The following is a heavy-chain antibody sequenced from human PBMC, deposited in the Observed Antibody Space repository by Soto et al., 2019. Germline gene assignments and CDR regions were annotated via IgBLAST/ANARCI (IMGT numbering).Heavy chain of an antibody. CDR3: ARASSSWYSGYYYYGMDV. CDR1: GYTFTGYY. D-gene: IGHD6-13*01. Sequence: ASVKVSCKASGYTFTGYYMHWVRQAPGQGLEWMGWINPNSGGTNYAQKFQGWVTMTRDTSISTAYMELSRLRSDDTAVYYCARASSSWYSGYYYYGMDVWGQGTTVTVSS. CDR2: INPNSGGT. V-gene: IGHV1-2*04. J-gene: IGHJ6*02.